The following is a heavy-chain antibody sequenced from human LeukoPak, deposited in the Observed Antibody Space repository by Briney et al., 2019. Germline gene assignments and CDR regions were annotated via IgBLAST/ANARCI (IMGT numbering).Heavy chain of an antibody. J-gene: IGHJ3*02. CDR1: GGSFSGYY. Sequence: SETLSLTCAVYGGSFSGYYWSWIRQPPGKGLEWIGEINHSGSTNYNPSLKSRVTISVDTSKNQFSLELNSVTAADTAVYYCARDPYDDSSAFDIWGQGTMVTVSS. CDR3: ARDPYDDSSAFDI. CDR2: INHSGST. V-gene: IGHV4-34*01. D-gene: IGHD3-22*01.